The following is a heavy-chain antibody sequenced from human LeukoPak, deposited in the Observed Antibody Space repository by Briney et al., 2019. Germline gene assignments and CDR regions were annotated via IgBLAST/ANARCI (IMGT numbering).Heavy chain of an antibody. V-gene: IGHV4-59*08. CDR2: IYYSGST. CDR3: ARSEGYSGYEGFDP. Sequence: SGTLSLTCTVSGGSISSYYWSWIRQPPGKGLEWIGYIYYSGSTNYNPSLKSRVTTSVDTSKNQFSLKLSSVTAADTAVYYCARSEGYSGYEGFDPWGQGTLVTVSS. CDR1: GGSISSYY. J-gene: IGHJ5*02. D-gene: IGHD5-12*01.